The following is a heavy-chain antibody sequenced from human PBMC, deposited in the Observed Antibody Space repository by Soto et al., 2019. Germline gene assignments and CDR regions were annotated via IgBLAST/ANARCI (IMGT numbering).Heavy chain of an antibody. D-gene: IGHD3-16*01. V-gene: IGHV4-59*08. J-gene: IGHJ4*02. Sequence: QVQLQESGPGLVKPSEPLSLTCTVSGGSLSSYYWSWIRQPPGKGLEWIGYIYYSGSTNYNPSLKSRVTISVDTSKNQFSLRLRSVTAADTAVYYCARRWGEALDYWGQGTLVTVSS. CDR2: IYYSGST. CDR3: ARRWGEALDY. CDR1: GGSLSSYY.